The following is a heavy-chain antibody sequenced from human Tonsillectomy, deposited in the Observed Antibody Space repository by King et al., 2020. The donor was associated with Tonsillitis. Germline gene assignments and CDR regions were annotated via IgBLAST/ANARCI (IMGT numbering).Heavy chain of an antibody. J-gene: IGHJ5*02. V-gene: IGHV1-18*01. Sequence: QLVQSGAEVKKPGASVKVSCKASGYTFTSYGISWVRQAPGQGLEWVGWIRVYNGNTNYAQKVQGRDTLTTDTSTRTASMALRSLRSDDTAVYYCARDPGVTTNNWFDPWGQGTLVTVSS. CDR1: GYTFTSYG. CDR2: IRVYNGNT. D-gene: IGHD4-11*01. CDR3: ARDPGVTTNNWFDP.